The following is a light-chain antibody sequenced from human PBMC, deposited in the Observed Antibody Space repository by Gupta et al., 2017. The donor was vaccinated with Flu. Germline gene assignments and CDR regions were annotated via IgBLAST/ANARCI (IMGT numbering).Light chain of an antibody. J-gene: IGLJ1*01. Sequence: QSALTQPPSVSASPGQSVTISSTGTSNDVGNYNRVSWYQQSPGTAPKLMIYEVSNRPSGVPDRFSGSKSGNTASLTISGLQAEDEADCYCSSYTTSSTYVFGTGTKVTVL. V-gene: IGLV2-18*02. CDR2: EVS. CDR3: SSYTTSSTYV. CDR1: SNDVGNYNR.